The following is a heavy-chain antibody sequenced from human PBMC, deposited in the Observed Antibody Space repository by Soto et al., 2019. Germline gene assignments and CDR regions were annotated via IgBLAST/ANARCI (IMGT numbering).Heavy chain of an antibody. CDR1: GFTFSGYG. Sequence: PGGSLRLSCAASGFTFSGYGLHWVRQAPGKGLEWVAVIWYDGNPKYYADSVQGRFTISRDNSKNTVYLDMNSLRAEDTAVFYCARGSGYNYGYLDYWGQGTPVTVSS. J-gene: IGHJ4*02. V-gene: IGHV3-33*08. CDR3: ARGSGYNYGYLDY. D-gene: IGHD3-22*01. CDR2: IWYDGNPK.